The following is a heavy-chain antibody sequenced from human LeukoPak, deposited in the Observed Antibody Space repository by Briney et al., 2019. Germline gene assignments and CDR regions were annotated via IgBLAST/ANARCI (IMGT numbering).Heavy chain of an antibody. CDR1: GGSFSDYY. D-gene: IGHD6-13*01. V-gene: IGHV4-34*01. CDR3: ARLIAAAGFYYFYYMDV. CDR2: INHSGST. J-gene: IGHJ6*03. Sequence: TSETLSLTCAVYGGSFSDYYWSWIRQPPGKGLEWIGEINHSGSTNYNPSLKSRVTISVDTSKNQFSLKLSSVTAADTAVYYCARLIAAAGFYYFYYMDVWGKGTTVTISS.